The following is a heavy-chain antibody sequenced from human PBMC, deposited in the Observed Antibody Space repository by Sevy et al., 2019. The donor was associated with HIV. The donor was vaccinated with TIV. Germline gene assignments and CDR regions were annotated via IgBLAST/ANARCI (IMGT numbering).Heavy chain of an antibody. CDR1: GFTFSSYA. J-gene: IGHJ6*02. D-gene: IGHD2-2*01. CDR3: ARDLLGIGRYQLRSYYYYGMDV. CDR2: ISYDGSNK. V-gene: IGHV3-30-3*01. Sequence: GGSLRLSCAASGFTFSSYAMHWVRQAPGKGLEWVAVISYDGSNKYYADSVKGRFTISRDNSKNTLYLQMNSLRAEDTAVYYCARDLLGIGRYQLRSYYYYGMDVWGQGTTVTVSS.